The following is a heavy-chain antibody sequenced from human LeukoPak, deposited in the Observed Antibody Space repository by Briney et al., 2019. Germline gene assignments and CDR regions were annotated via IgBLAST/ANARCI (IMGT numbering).Heavy chain of an antibody. CDR3: ARDTTEGSGWYVSYYYYYYMDV. CDR1: GFTFSSYS. Sequence: GGSLRLSCAASGFTFSSYSMNWVRQAPGKGLEWVSYISSSSSTIYYADSVKGRFTISRDNAKNSLYLQMNSLRDEDTAVYYCARDTTEGSGWYVSYYYYYYMDVWGKGTTVTVSS. D-gene: IGHD6-19*01. J-gene: IGHJ6*03. V-gene: IGHV3-48*02. CDR2: ISSSSSTI.